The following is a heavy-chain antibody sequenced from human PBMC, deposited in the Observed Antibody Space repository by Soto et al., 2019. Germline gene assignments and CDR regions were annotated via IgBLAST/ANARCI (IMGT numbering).Heavy chain of an antibody. D-gene: IGHD6-19*01. CDR1: GFTFSSYW. J-gene: IGHJ4*01. Sequence: XGSLRLSCAASGFTFSSYWMSWVRQAPGKGLEWVANIKQDGSEKYFVDSVRGRFTLSRDNAKNSLQLQLNSLRAEDTAIYFCARVAYFNGWIFDYWGQGNLVTVSS. CDR2: IKQDGSEK. V-gene: IGHV3-7*01. CDR3: ARVAYFNGWIFDY.